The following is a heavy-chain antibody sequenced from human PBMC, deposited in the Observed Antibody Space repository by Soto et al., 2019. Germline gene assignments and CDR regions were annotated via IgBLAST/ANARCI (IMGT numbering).Heavy chain of an antibody. CDR3: ARDRYDFWSGSEHYGMDV. Sequence: GGSLRLSCAASGFTFSDYYMSWIRQAPGKGLEWLSYISSGGGLIYYADSVKGRFTISRDNAKNSLYLQMNSLRAEDTAVYYCARDRYDFWSGSEHYGMDVWGQGTTVTVSS. V-gene: IGHV3-11*01. J-gene: IGHJ6*02. CDR1: GFTFSDYY. CDR2: ISSGGGLI. D-gene: IGHD3-3*01.